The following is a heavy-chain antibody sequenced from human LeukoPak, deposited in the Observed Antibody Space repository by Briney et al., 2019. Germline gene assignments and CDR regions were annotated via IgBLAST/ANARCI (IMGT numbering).Heavy chain of an antibody. D-gene: IGHD2-2*01. CDR2: MNPETEIT. CDR3: ARVIVVVPAAFRAWYAFDI. V-gene: IGHV1-8*02. Sequence: ASVKVSCKASGYTFTDYDLNWVRQASGQGLEWMGWMNPETEITEYAQKFQGRVTMTRDTSISTAYMELSGLTSEDTAVYYCARVIVVVPAAFRAWYAFDIWGQGTMVTVSS. J-gene: IGHJ3*02. CDR1: GYTFTDYD.